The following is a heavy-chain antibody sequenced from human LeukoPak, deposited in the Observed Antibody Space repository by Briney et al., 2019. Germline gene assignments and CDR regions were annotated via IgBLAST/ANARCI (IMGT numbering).Heavy chain of an antibody. V-gene: IGHV3-74*01. D-gene: IGHD3-9*01. CDR2: IHREGTTT. CDR3: ARDSDWLLFDY. J-gene: IGHJ4*02. CDR1: GFTFSAYW. Sequence: GGSLRLSCAASGFTFSAYWMHWVRQVPGKGLVWVSRIHREGTTTIYADSVKGRFTISRDNGKNTLYLHMNSLRADDPAVYYCARDSDWLLFDYWGQGTLVTVSS.